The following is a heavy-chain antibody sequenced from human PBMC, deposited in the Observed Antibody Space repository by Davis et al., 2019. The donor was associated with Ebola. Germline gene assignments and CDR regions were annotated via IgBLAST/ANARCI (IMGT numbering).Heavy chain of an antibody. CDR3: AGLAPAAGIDY. CDR2: IYYSGST. D-gene: IGHD6-13*01. J-gene: IGHJ4*02. CDR1: GGSISNYY. V-gene: IGHV4-59*01. Sequence: GSLRLSCTVSGGSISNYYWHWIRQSPGKGLEWIGYIYYSGSTDYSPSLRGRVTISLDTSKNQFSLRLSSVTAADTAVYYCAGLAPAAGIDYWGQGTLVTVSS.